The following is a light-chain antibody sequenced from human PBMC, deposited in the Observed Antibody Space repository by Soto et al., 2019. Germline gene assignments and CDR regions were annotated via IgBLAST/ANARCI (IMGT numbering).Light chain of an antibody. CDR1: SSDVGGYTY. CDR3: SSYAGSNNLV. V-gene: IGLV2-8*01. CDR2: EVS. J-gene: IGLJ2*01. Sequence: QSALTQPPSASGSRGQSVTISCTGTSSDVGGYTYVSGYQQHPGKAPKLMIYEVSKRPSGVPDRFSGSKSGNTASLTVSGLQAEDEADYYCSSYAGSNNLVFGGGTKLTVL.